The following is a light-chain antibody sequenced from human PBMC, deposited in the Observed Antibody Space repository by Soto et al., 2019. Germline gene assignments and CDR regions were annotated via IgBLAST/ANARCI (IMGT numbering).Light chain of an antibody. V-gene: IGKV3-11*01. CDR3: QQRSNWPPH. J-gene: IGKJ4*01. CDR1: QSVSSY. Sequence: EIVLTQSPATLSLSPGERATLSCRASQSVSSYLAWYQQKPGQAPRLLIYDASNRATGIPARFSGSGSGTDSTLTISSLEPEDFAVYYCQQRSNWPPHFGGGTKVEIK. CDR2: DAS.